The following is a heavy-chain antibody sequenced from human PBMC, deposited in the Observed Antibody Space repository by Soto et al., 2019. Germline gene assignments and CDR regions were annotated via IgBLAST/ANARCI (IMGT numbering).Heavy chain of an antibody. D-gene: IGHD3-3*01. J-gene: IGHJ6*02. CDR1: GFTFGTYS. V-gene: IGHV3-48*02. CDR2: ISYDSDTI. CDR3: ARLYYDYV. Sequence: EFQLVESGGALVQPGGSLRLSCAGSGFTFGTYSMNWVRQAAGKGLEWIAYISYDSDTIQYADSVKGRFTISRDNAKNSLYLQMNSLRDEDTAVYDCARLYYDYVWGQGTTVTVSS.